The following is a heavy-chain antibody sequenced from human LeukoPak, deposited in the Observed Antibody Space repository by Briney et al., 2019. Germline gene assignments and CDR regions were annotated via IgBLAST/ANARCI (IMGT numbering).Heavy chain of an antibody. V-gene: IGHV3-23*01. D-gene: IGHD4-17*01. CDR3: TKWIDYDDWGFDC. J-gene: IGHJ4*02. Sequence: GGSLRLSCAASGFTFSSYAMSWVRQAPGKGLEWVSAISGSGGSTYYADSVKGRFTISRDNSKNTLYVQMNSLRAAATAVFCETKWIDYDDWGFDCWGQGTLVTVSS. CDR1: GFTFSSYA. CDR2: ISGSGGST.